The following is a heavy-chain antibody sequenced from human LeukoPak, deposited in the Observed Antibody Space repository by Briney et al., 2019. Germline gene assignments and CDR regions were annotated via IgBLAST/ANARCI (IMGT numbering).Heavy chain of an antibody. CDR1: GFTFSSYA. Sequence: PGRSLRLSCAASGFTFSSYAVYWVRQAPGRGLEWVAVISYDGSNKYYADSVKGRFSISRDNSKNTLYLQMNSLRAEDTAVYYCARRYDGFDYWGQGTLVTVSS. D-gene: IGHD3-3*01. V-gene: IGHV3-30-3*01. J-gene: IGHJ4*02. CDR2: ISYDGSNK. CDR3: ARRYDGFDY.